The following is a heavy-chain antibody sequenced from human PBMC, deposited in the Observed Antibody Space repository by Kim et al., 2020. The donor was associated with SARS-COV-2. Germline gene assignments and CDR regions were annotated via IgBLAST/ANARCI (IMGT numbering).Heavy chain of an antibody. V-gene: IGHV3-53*01. Sequence: YAESVKGRFTISRDNSKNTGYLQRNSRRVEDTAVYFCARDRGGTGAVFDYWGQGTLVTVSS. CDR3: ARDRGGTGAVFDY. D-gene: IGHD3-16*01. J-gene: IGHJ4*02.